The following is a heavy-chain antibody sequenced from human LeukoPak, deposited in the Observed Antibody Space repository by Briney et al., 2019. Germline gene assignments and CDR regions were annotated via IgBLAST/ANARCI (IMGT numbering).Heavy chain of an antibody. CDR3: ARAQSDTDYYYYYYMDV. CDR2: IYYSGIT. V-gene: IGHV4-30-4*08. CDR1: GGSISRGDYY. D-gene: IGHD5-18*01. Sequence: SQTLSLTCTVSGGSISRGDYYCSWIRQPPGKGVEWIGYIYYSGITYYNPSLKSLVTISVDTSKNQFSLKLSSVTAADTAVYYCARAQSDTDYYYYYYMDVWGKGTTVTVSS. J-gene: IGHJ6*03.